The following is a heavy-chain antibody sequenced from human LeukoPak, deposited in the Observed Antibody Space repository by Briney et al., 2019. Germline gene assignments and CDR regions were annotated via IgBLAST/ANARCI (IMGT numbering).Heavy chain of an antibody. Sequence: GGSLRLSCGASGITFSSYSMNWVRQAPGKGLEWVSYISSSGSTKYYADSVKCRFTISRDNARNSLYLQMNSLRAEDAAVYFCARGGLSIMGYWGQGTLVTVSS. CDR2: ISSSGSTK. D-gene: IGHD2/OR15-2a*01. V-gene: IGHV3-48*01. J-gene: IGHJ4*02. CDR1: GITFSSYS. CDR3: ARGGLSIMGY.